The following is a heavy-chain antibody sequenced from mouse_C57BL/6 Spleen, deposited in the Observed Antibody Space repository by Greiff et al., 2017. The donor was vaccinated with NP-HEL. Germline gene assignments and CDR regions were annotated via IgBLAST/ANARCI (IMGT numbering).Heavy chain of an antibody. CDR2: IDPSDSYT. CDR1: GYTFTSYW. V-gene: IGHV1-69*01. Sequence: VQLQQPGAELVMPGASVKLSCKASGYTFTSYWMHWVKQRPGQGLEWIGAIDPSDSYTNYNQKFKGKSTLTVDKSSSTAYMQLSSLTSEDSAVYYCARRYDGYPYYFDYWGQGTTLTVTS. CDR3: ARRYDGYPYYFDY. D-gene: IGHD2-3*01. J-gene: IGHJ2*01.